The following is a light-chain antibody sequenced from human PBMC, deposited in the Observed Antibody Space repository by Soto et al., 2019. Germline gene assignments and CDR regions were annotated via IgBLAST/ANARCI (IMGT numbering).Light chain of an antibody. Sequence: QSALTQPASVSGSPGQSITISCTGTSSDVGGYNYVSWYQRHPGKAPKLMIYDVNNRPSGVSNRFSGSKSGNTASLTISGLQAEDEADYYCSSYTTSSTLVVFGGGTKLTVL. J-gene: IGLJ2*01. V-gene: IGLV2-14*01. CDR2: DVN. CDR3: SSYTTSSTLVV. CDR1: SSDVGGYNY.